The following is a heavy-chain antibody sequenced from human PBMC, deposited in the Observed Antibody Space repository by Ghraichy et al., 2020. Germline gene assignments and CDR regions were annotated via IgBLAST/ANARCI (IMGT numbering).Heavy chain of an antibody. V-gene: IGHV4-59*01. CDR3: ARVAPWNDVPFTPDYNMDV. CDR1: GGCISRYY. J-gene: IGHJ6*03. D-gene: IGHD1-1*01. CDR2: IYYSGST. Sequence: SETLSLTCTVSGGCISRYYWSWIRQPPGKGLEWIGYIYYSGSTKHYPSLKSRATISVDTSKNPFSLKLTSVTAADTAVYYCARVAPWNDVPFTPDYNMDVWGKETTLTIS.